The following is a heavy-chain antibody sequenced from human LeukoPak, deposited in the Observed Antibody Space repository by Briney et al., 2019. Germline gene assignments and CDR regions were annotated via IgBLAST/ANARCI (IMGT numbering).Heavy chain of an antibody. D-gene: IGHD2-15*01. CDR2: INPNSGGT. CDR1: GYTFTGYY. J-gene: IGHJ4*02. Sequence: ASVKVSCKASGYTFTGYYMHWVRQAPGQGLEWMGPINPNSGGTNYAQKFQGRVTMTRDTSISTAYMELSRLRSDDTAVYYCARDSRSRYCSGVGTYWGQGTLVTVSS. V-gene: IGHV1-2*06. CDR3: ARDSRSRYCSGVGTY.